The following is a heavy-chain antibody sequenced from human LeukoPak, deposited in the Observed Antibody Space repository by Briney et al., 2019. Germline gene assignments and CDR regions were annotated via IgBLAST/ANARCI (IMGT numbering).Heavy chain of an antibody. CDR2: INPNSGGT. D-gene: IGHD2-15*01. J-gene: IGHJ4*02. V-gene: IGHV1-2*06. CDR1: GYTFTGYY. Sequence: SVPVSCRASGYTFTGYYMHWVRPAPGQGRAWMGRINPNSGGTNYAQKFQGRVTMTRDTSISTAYMELSRLRSDDTAVYYCASSDCSGGSCYLDYWGQGTLVTVSS. CDR3: ASSDCSGGSCYLDY.